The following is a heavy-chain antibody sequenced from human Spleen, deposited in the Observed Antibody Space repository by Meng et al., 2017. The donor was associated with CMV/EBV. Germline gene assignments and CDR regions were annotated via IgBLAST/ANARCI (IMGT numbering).Heavy chain of an antibody. D-gene: IGHD4-17*01. CDR2: INPNTGIT. CDR3: ARGVGGDYELPLDY. Sequence: ASVKVSCKASGCTFTGYYMHWVRQAPGQGLEWMGWINPNTGITNYAQRFQGRLTMTRDTSISTAYMELSRLRFDDTAVYYCARGVGGDYELPLDYWGQGTLVTVSS. J-gene: IGHJ4*02. CDR1: GCTFTGYY. V-gene: IGHV1-2*02.